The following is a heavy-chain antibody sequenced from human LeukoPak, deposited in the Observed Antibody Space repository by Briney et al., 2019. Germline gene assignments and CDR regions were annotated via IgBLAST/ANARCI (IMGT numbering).Heavy chain of an antibody. J-gene: IGHJ4*02. Sequence: KPSETLSLTCVVSSGSITNNWFTWVRQPPGKGLEWIGEIIHTGQTTYNPSLKSRVTLSIDTSKTQFSLNLISVTAADTAIYYCARNGFYSADDWGRGILDTVSS. D-gene: IGHD2-15*01. CDR2: IIHTGQT. CDR1: SGSITNNW. V-gene: IGHV4/OR15-8*02. CDR3: ARNGFYSADD.